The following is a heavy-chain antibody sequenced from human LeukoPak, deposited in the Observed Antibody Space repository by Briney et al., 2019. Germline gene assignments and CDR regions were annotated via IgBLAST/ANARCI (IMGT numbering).Heavy chain of an antibody. Sequence: GGSLRLSCVASGFTFSSYAMSWVRQAPGKGLEWVSVISGSGGSTYYADSVKGRFTISRDNSKNTLFMQMNSLRAEDTAVYYCAREAVTRNYFDYWGQGTLVTVSS. CDR1: GFTFSSYA. J-gene: IGHJ4*02. D-gene: IGHD4-17*01. V-gene: IGHV3-23*01. CDR3: AREAVTRNYFDY. CDR2: ISGSGGST.